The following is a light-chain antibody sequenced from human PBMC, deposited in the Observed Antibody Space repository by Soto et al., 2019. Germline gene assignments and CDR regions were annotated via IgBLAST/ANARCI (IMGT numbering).Light chain of an antibody. CDR2: GAF. J-gene: IGKJ2*01. CDR3: HQYATPSYT. V-gene: IGKV3-20*01. Sequence: EIVLTQSPGTLSLSPGERASLSCRASQSVSSNSLAWYQQKPGQPPRLLISGAFSRATGIPDRFSGSGSETAFTLTISRLEPEDFPVYYCHQYATPSYTFGQGTQLEI. CDR1: QSVSSNS.